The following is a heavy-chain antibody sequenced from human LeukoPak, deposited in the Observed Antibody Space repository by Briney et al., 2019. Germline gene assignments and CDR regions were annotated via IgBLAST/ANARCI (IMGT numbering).Heavy chain of an antibody. CDR3: ARAPTMGGWYYFDY. V-gene: IGHV1-18*01. Sequence: ASVKVSCKASGYTFTSYGISWVRQAPGQGLEWMGWISAYNGNTNYAQKLQGRVTMATDTSTSTAYMELRSLRSDDTAVYYCARAPTMGGWYYFDYWGQGTLVTDSS. J-gene: IGHJ4*02. CDR2: ISAYNGNT. CDR1: GYTFTSYG. D-gene: IGHD6-19*01.